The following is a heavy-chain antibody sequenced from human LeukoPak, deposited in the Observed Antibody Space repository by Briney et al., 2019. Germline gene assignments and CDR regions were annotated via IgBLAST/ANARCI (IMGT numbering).Heavy chain of an antibody. D-gene: IGHD3-22*01. CDR3: ARFYYYDSSGYYSVWYYFDY. V-gene: IGHV4-34*01. CDR2: INHSEST. J-gene: IGHJ4*02. CDR1: GGSFSGYY. Sequence: SETLSLTCAVYGGSFSGYYWSRIRQPPGKGLEWIGEINHSESTNYNPSLKSRVTISVDTSKNQFSLKLSSVTAADTAVYYCARFYYYDSSGYYSVWYYFDYWGQGTLVTVSS.